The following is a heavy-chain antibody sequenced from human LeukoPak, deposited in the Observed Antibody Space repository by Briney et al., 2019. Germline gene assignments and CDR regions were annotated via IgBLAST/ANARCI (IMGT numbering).Heavy chain of an antibody. Sequence: GGSLRLSCAASGFTLSSLAMHWVRQAPGKGLEWVSSSGTRSGTKYYADSVKGRFTISRDSAKNSVSLQINSLRAEDTAVYYCARDSTYYYDSGSSGPHYFDNWGQGTLVTVSS. CDR1: GFTLSSLA. J-gene: IGHJ4*02. CDR2: SGTRSGTK. V-gene: IGHV3-21*01. CDR3: ARDSTYYYDSGSSGPHYFDN. D-gene: IGHD3-10*01.